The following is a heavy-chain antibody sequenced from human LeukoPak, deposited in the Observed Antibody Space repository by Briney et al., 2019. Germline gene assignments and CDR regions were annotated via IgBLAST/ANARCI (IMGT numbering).Heavy chain of an antibody. D-gene: IGHD6-19*01. CDR3: ARALAGRFDY. Sequence: GGSLRLSCAASLFTFSTYAMTWVRQAPGKGLEWVSAINDGGGYTYYADSVKGRFTISRDNSKNTLYLQMDSLRAEDTAVYYCARALAGRFDYWGQGTLVTVSS. CDR2: INDGGGYT. V-gene: IGHV3-23*01. J-gene: IGHJ4*02. CDR1: LFTFSTYA.